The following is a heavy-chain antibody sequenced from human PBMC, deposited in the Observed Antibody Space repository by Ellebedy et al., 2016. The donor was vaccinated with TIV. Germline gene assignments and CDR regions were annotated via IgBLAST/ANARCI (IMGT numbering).Heavy chain of an antibody. Sequence: GESLKISXAASGFTFSSYAMSWVRQAPGKGLEWVSAISGSGGSTYYADSVKGRFTISRDNSKNTLYLQMNSLRAEDTAVYYSVAAPGGYWGQGTLVTVSS. CDR3: VAAPGGY. D-gene: IGHD2-15*01. CDR2: ISGSGGST. CDR1: GFTFSSYA. V-gene: IGHV3-23*01. J-gene: IGHJ4*02.